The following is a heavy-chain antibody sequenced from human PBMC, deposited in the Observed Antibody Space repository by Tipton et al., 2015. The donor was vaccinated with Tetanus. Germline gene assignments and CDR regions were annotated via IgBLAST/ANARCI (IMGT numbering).Heavy chain of an antibody. Sequence: SLRLSCAASGFTFSSYAMSWVRQAPGKGLEWVSAISGSGGSTYYADSVKGRFTISRDNSKNTLYLQMNSLRAEDTAVYYCAKDQYFDRLFIGYYYYGMDVWGQGTTVTVSS. CDR3: AKDQYFDRLFIGYYYYGMDV. CDR1: GFTFSSYA. CDR2: ISGSGGST. D-gene: IGHD3-9*01. V-gene: IGHV3-23*01. J-gene: IGHJ6*02.